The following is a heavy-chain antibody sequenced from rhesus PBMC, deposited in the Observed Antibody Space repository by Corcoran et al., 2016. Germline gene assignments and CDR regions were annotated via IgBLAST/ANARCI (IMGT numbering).Heavy chain of an antibody. J-gene: IGHJ6*01. D-gene: IGHD6-13*01. Sequence: QVQLQESGPGLVKPSETLSLTCAVSGSPISSNYWNWIPQPPGKGLVLIGGIYGSDGSNYLNPSLKSRVTLSVDTSKNQFSLKLSSVTAADTAVYYCAREPPYSSWSPYGLDSWGQGVVVTVSS. CDR2: IYGSDGSN. V-gene: IGHV4S14*01. CDR3: AREPPYSSWSPYGLDS. CDR1: GSPISSNY.